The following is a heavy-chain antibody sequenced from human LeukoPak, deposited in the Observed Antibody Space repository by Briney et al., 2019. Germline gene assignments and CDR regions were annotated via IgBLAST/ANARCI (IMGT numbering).Heavy chain of an antibody. J-gene: IGHJ4*02. CDR1: GFTFDDYA. D-gene: IGHD3-22*01. CDR3: AKDWSYDSSGADY. V-gene: IGHV3-9*01. CDR2: ISWNSGSI. Sequence: GGSLRLSCAASGFTFDDYAMHWVRQAPGKGLEWVSGISWNSGSIGYADSVKGRFTISRDNAKNSLYLQMNSLRAEDTAFYYCAKDWSYDSSGADYWDQGTLVTVSS.